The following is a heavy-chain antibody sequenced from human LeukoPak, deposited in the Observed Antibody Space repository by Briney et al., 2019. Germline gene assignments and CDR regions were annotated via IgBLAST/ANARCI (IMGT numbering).Heavy chain of an antibody. V-gene: IGHV3-53*01. CDR1: GFTASGNY. CDR2: IYSGSNT. Sequence: PGGSLRLSCAASGFTASGNYMSWVRQAPGEGLEWVSRIYSGSNTYYADSVKGRFTISRDNSKNTLDLQMNTVRAGDTAVYYCARVFHDYYFDSWGQGTLVTVSS. D-gene: IGHD5-12*01. J-gene: IGHJ4*02. CDR3: ARVFHDYYFDS.